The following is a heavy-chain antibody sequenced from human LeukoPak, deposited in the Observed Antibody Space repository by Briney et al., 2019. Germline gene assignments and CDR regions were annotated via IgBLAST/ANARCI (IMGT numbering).Heavy chain of an antibody. CDR1: GFTFSSYW. Sequence: GGSLRLSCAASGFTFSSYWMSWVRQAPGKGLEWVANIKQDGSEKDYVDSVKGRFTIPRDNAKNSLYLQMNRLRAENTAVYYCARGSVRGYYGSGSYGFDYWGQGTLVTVSS. D-gene: IGHD3-10*01. V-gene: IGHV3-7*01. CDR3: ARGSVRGYYGSGSYGFDY. CDR2: IKQDGSEK. J-gene: IGHJ4*02.